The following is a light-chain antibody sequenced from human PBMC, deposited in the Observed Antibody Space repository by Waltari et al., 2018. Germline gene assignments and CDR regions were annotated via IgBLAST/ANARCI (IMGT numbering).Light chain of an antibody. CDR2: INN. J-gene: IGLJ2*01. CDR1: RSNIGGNT. Sequence: QSVLTQPPSMSGTPGQTVTISCSGSRSNIGGNTVNWYQRLPGTAPKLLISINNKRPSGVPDRFSGSKSGTSASLAVSGLQSEDEADYYCSSWDDSLSGVVFGGGTKLTVL. V-gene: IGLV1-44*01. CDR3: SSWDDSLSGVV.